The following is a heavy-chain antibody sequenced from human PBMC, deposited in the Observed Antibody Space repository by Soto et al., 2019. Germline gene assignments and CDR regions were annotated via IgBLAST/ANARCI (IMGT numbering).Heavy chain of an antibody. D-gene: IGHD2-8*01. CDR1: GFTFSSYS. J-gene: IGHJ5*02. CDR2: ISSSSSTI. V-gene: IGHV3-48*02. CDR3: ARVPSGVWNWFDP. Sequence: EVQLVESGGGLVQPGGSLRLSCAASGFTFSSYSMNWVRQAPGKGLEWDSYISSSSSTIYYADSVKGRFTISRDNAKNFMKLKMNSVRDEDTAVYYCARVPSGVWNWFDPWGQGTLVTVSS.